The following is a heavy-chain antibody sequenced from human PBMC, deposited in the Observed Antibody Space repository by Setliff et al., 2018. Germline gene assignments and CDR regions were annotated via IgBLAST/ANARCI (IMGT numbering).Heavy chain of an antibody. D-gene: IGHD5-12*01. V-gene: IGHV4-4*07. CDR2: ISTSGNT. Sequence: PSETLSLTCTVSGGSIINSYYWSWIWQPAGKGLEWIGRISTSGNTNYNPSLQSRVTISIDTSKNQFSLKMASVTAADTALYYCAGTPARGTTWLSPFDYWGQGTLVTVSS. J-gene: IGHJ4*02. CDR3: AGTPARGTTWLSPFDY. CDR1: GGSIINSYY.